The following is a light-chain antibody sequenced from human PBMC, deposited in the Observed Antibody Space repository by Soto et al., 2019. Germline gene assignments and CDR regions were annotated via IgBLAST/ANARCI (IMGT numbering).Light chain of an antibody. V-gene: IGKV1-5*01. J-gene: IGKJ1*01. CDR1: QTISNW. CDR2: DAS. Sequence: DIQMTQSPSTLSASVGDRVIITCRASQTISNWLAWYQQKPGKAPKLLIYDASRLEGGVPSRLSGGRSGTDFTLSVVSLQDEDVSSYACKQYRHYSPWTFGQGTKVDI. CDR3: KQYRHYSPWT.